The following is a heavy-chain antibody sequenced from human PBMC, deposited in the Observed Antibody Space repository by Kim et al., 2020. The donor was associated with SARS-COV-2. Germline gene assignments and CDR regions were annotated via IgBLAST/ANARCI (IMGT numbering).Heavy chain of an antibody. CDR3: VKGRQWEDY. Sequence: GSTYYADSVKGRFTISRDNSKNTLYLQMSSLRAEDTAVYYCVKGRQWEDYWGQGTLVTVSS. V-gene: IGHV3-64D*09. D-gene: IGHD1-26*01. J-gene: IGHJ4*02. CDR2: GST.